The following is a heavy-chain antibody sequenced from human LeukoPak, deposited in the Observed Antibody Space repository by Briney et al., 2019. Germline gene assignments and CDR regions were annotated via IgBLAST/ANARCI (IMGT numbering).Heavy chain of an antibody. J-gene: IGHJ4*02. CDR2: ISGSGGST. CDR3: AKSPTRRDGYSPHYFDY. V-gene: IGHV3-23*01. Sequence: GGFLRLSCAASGFTFSTYVMSWVRQAPGKGLEWVSAISGSGGSTYYADSVKGRFAISRDNSKNTLYLQMNSLRAEDTAVYYCAKSPTRRDGYSPHYFDYWGLGTLVTVSS. D-gene: IGHD5-24*01. CDR1: GFTFSTYV.